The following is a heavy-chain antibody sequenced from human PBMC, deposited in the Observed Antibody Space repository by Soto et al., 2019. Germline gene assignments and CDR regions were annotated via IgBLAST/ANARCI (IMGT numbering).Heavy chain of an antibody. CDR1: GGSIGTSAHY. J-gene: IGHJ5*02. Sequence: LSLTCAVSGGSIGTSAHYWGWIRQAPGKGLEWIGSINHSGNTYLSPSLKDRVTMSVDTSKNSFSLKLRSATAADTGLYYCSRRAPEGFDPWGQGTLVTVSS. CDR2: INHSGNT. V-gene: IGHV4-39*01. CDR3: SRRAPEGFDP.